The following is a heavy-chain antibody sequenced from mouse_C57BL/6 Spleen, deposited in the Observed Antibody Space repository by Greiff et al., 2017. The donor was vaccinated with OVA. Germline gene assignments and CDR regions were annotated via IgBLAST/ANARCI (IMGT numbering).Heavy chain of an antibody. CDR2: IWSDGST. CDR3: TRHDDYGDYYAMDY. CDR1: GFSLTSYG. J-gene: IGHJ4*01. D-gene: IGHD2-4*01. Sequence: VQVVESGPGLVAPSQSLSITCTVSGFSLTSYGVHWVRQPPGKGLEWLVVIWSDGSTTYNSALKSRLSISKDNSKSQVFLKMNRLQTDYTAMYYCTRHDDYGDYYAMDYWGQGTSVTVSS. V-gene: IGHV2-6-1*01.